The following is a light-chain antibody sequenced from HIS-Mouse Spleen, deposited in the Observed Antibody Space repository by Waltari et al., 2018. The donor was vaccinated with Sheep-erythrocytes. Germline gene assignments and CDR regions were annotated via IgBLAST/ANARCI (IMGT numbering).Light chain of an antibody. CDR3: SSYAGSNNWV. J-gene: IGLJ3*02. CDR2: EVS. V-gene: IGLV2-8*01. CDR1: SSDVGGYTY. Sequence: QSALTQPPSASGSPGQSVTISCTGTSSDVGGYTYVSWYQQHPGNAPKLKIYEVSKRASGGPDRFSGSKSGNTATLTVSGLQADDEADYYCSSYAGSNNWVFGGGTKLTVL.